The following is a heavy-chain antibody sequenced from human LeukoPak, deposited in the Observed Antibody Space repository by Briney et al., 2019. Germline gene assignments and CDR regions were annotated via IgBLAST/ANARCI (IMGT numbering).Heavy chain of an antibody. CDR1: GFTVSSNY. J-gene: IGHJ5*02. V-gene: IGHV3-66*01. CDR2: IYSGGST. Sequence: GGSLRLSCAASGFTVSSNYMSWVRQAPGKGLEWVSIIYSGGSTYYADSVKGRFTISRDNSKNTLYLQMNSLRAEDTAVYYCARGMGCCSSTSRYGGWFDPWGQGTLVTVSS. CDR3: ARGMGCCSSTSRYGGWFDP. D-gene: IGHD2-2*01.